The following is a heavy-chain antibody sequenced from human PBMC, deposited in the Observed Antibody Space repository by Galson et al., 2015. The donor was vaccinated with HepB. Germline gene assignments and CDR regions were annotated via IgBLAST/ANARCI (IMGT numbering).Heavy chain of an antibody. CDR2: ISYDSTTK. D-gene: IGHD1-26*01. Sequence: SLRLSCAAPGFTFSMYGMHWVRQAPGRGLQWVAEISYDSTTKQYADSVKGRFTISRDSSKNTLYLQMTNLRAEDTAIYFCAKDQDNYSESYMGFDSWGQGTLVTVSS. CDR3: AKDQDNYSESYMGFDS. V-gene: IGHV3-30*18. J-gene: IGHJ4*02. CDR1: GFTFSMYG.